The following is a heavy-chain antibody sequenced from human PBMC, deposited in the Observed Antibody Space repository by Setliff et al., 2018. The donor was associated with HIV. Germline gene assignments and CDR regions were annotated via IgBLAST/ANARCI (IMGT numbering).Heavy chain of an antibody. J-gene: IGHJ4*02. Sequence: GASVKVSCKASGYTFTSHGISWVRQAPGQGLEWMGWIDTNTGNPTYAQGFTGRFVFSLDTSVSTAFLQISTLKAEDTAVYYCARLSPYGDYLLFQYWGQGTQVTVSS. CDR1: GYTFTSHG. CDR3: ARLSPYGDYLLFQY. CDR2: IDTNTGNP. V-gene: IGHV7-4-1*02. D-gene: IGHD4-17*01.